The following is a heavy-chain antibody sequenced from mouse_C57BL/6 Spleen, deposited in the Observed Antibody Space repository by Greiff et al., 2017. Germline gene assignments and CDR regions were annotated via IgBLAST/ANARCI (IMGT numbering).Heavy chain of an antibody. CDR1: GYTFTDYE. V-gene: IGHV1-15*01. D-gene: IGHD3-2*02. J-gene: IGHJ2*01. CDR3: TRQESAQAPYYFDY. Sequence: VQLQQSGAELVRPGASVTLSCKASGYTFTDYEMHWVKQTPVHGLAWIGAIDPETGGTAYNQKFKGKAILTADKSSSTAYMELRSLTSEDSAVYYCTRQESAQAPYYFDYWGQGTTLTVSS. CDR2: IDPETGGT.